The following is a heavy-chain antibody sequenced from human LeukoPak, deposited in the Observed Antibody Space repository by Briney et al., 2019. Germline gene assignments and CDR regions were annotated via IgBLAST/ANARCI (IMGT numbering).Heavy chain of an antibody. CDR3: ARDLMRYCYDSSGYYTDY. V-gene: IGHV4-59*01. D-gene: IGHD3-22*01. CDR2: IYYSGST. J-gene: IGHJ4*02. CDR1: GGSISSYY. Sequence: SETLSLTCTVSGGSISSYYWSWIRQPPGKGLEWIGYIYYSGSTNYNPSLKSRVTISVDTSKNQFSLKLSSVTAADTAVYYCARDLMRYCYDSSGYYTDYWGQGTLVTVSS.